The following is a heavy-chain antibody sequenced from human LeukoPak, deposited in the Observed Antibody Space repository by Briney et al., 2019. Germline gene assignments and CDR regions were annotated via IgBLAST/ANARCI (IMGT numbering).Heavy chain of an antibody. V-gene: IGHV3-53*01. D-gene: IGHD4-17*01. J-gene: IGHJ3*02. CDR1: GFTVSSNY. CDR2: IYSGGTT. Sequence: GGSLRLSCAASGFTVSSNYMSWVRQAPGKGLEWVSVIYSGGTTYYADSVKGRFTISRDNSNNTLYLQMHSLRAEDTAVYYCARGPVTKFEIWGQGTILTVSS. CDR3: ARGPVTKFEI.